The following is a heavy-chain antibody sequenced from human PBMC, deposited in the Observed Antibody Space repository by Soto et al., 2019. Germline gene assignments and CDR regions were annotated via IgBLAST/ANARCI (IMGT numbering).Heavy chain of an antibody. CDR2: INAGNGNT. D-gene: IGHD3-3*01. CDR3: ARGRYYDFWSGPKSRWFDP. CDR1: VYTFTSYA. Sequence: ASVKVSFKASVYTFTSYAMHWVRQAPGQRLEWMGWINAGNGNTKYSQRFQGRVTITRDTSASTAYMELSSLRSEDTAVYYCARGRYYDFWSGPKSRWFDPWGQGTLVTVSS. J-gene: IGHJ5*02. V-gene: IGHV1-3*01.